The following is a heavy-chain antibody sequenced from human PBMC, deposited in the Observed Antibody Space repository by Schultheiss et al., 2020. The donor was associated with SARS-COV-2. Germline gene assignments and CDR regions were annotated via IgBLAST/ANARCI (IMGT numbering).Heavy chain of an antibody. CDR2: INPSGGST. V-gene: IGHV1-46*01. J-gene: IGHJ4*02. D-gene: IGHD1-7*01. Sequence: ASVKVSCKASRYTFTKYFTQWVRQAPGQGLEWMGIINPSGGSTSYAQKFQGRVTMTRDTSTSTVYMELSSLRSEDTAVYYCARDITGTTYFDYWGQGTLVTVSS. CDR1: RYTFTKYF. CDR3: ARDITGTTYFDY.